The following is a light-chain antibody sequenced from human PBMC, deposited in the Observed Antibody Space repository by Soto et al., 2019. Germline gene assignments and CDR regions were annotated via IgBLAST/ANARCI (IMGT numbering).Light chain of an antibody. CDR1: SSNIGAGYD. CDR2: ANN. CDR3: QSYDSSLSGYV. J-gene: IGLJ1*01. V-gene: IGLV1-40*01. Sequence: SVLTQPPSVSGAPGQRVTISCTGSSSNIGAGYDVHWYQQLPGTAPKLLIYANNIRPSGVPGRFSGSKSGTSASLAITGLQAEDEADYYCQSYDSSLSGYVFGTGTKATVL.